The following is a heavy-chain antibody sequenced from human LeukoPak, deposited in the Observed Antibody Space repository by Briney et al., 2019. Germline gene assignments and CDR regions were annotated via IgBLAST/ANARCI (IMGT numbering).Heavy chain of an antibody. J-gene: IGHJ4*02. CDR3: ARVPLIGAWRLDS. CDR1: GGSISSDY. Sequence: SETLSLTCTVSGGSISSDYWSWIRQPPGKGLEWIGYIYYSGSTNYNPSLKSRVTISIDTSKNQFSLKLSSVTAADTAVYYCARVPLIGAWRLDSWGQGTLVTVSS. CDR2: IYYSGST. V-gene: IGHV4-59*01. D-gene: IGHD3-16*01.